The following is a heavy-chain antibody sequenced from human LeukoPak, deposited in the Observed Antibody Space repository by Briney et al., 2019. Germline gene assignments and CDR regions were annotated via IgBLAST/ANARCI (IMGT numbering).Heavy chain of an antibody. CDR1: GCIFTGYY. Sequence: ASVKVSCKASGCIFTGYYMHWVRQAPGQGLEWMGWINPNSGDTNYAQKFQGRVTMARDTSINTVYMQLSRLRSDDTAVYYCATGAASYYGDWGQGTLVTVSS. CDR3: ATGAASYYGD. D-gene: IGHD1-26*01. J-gene: IGHJ4*02. CDR2: INPNSGDT. V-gene: IGHV1-2*02.